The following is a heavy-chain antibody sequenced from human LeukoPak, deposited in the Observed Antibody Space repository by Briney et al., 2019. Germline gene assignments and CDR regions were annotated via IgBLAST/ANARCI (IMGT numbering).Heavy chain of an antibody. CDR2: IYSGGRT. CDR1: GFTVSSNY. CDR3: ARRAVDIVATIEGYFDY. J-gene: IGHJ4*02. D-gene: IGHD5-12*01. V-gene: IGHV3-66*04. Sequence: GGSLRLSCAASGFTVSSNYMSWVRQAPGKGLEGVSVIYSGGRTYYADSVKGRFTISRDNSKNTLYLQMNSLRAEDTAVYYCARRAVDIVATIEGYFDYWGQGTLVTVFS.